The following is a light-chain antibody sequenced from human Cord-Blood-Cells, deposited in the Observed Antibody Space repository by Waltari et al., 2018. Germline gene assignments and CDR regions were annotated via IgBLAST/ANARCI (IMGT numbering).Light chain of an antibody. CDR3: QQYYSTPT. J-gene: IGKJ1*01. CDR1: QSVLYSSNNKNY. V-gene: IGKV4-1*01. Sequence: DIVMTQSPDSLAVSLGERATINCKSSQSVLYSSNNKNYIAWYQHKPGQPPKLLIYWASTRESGVPDRFSGSGSGTDFTLTISSLQAEDVAVYYCQQYYSTPTFGQGTKVEIK. CDR2: WAS.